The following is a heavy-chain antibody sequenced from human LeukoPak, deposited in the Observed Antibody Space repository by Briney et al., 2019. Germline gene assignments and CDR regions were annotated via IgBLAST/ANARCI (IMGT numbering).Heavy chain of an antibody. J-gene: IGHJ4*02. Sequence: PGRSLRLSCAASGFTFSSYGMHWVRQAPGKGLEWVAVISYDGSNKYYADSVKGRFTISRDNSKNTLYLQMNSLRAEDTAVYYCAILHSSGYPNFDYWGQGTLVTVSS. CDR3: AILHSSGYPNFDY. D-gene: IGHD3-22*01. CDR2: ISYDGSNK. V-gene: IGHV3-30*04. CDR1: GFTFSSYG.